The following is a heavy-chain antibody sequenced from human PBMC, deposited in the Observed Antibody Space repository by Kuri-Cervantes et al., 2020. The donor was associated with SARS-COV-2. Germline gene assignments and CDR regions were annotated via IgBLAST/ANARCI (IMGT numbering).Heavy chain of an antibody. Sequence: LSLTCETSGFSFTDYYVSWIRQIPGGGLEWLSFISGSSSFTNSADSVKGRFTISKDNAKTSVYLQMTSLRAEDTALYYCAIDKGRGAFDHWGQGTLVTDSS. CDR3: AIDKGRGAFDH. CDR1: GFSFTDYY. V-gene: IGHV3-11*06. J-gene: IGHJ4*02. D-gene: IGHD6-25*01. CDR2: ISGSSSFT.